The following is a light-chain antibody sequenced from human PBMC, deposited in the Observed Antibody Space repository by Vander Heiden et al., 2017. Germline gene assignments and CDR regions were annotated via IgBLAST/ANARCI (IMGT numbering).Light chain of an antibody. CDR3: LSADSSGTPYV. J-gene: IGLJ1*01. Sequence: SYELTQPPSVSVSLGPMARITCSGEALPKKYANWYQQKPGQFPVLVIYKDSERHSGIPERFSGSSSGTRVTLTISGVQAEDEADYYCLSADSSGTPYVFGTGTKVTVL. CDR2: KDS. V-gene: IGLV3-16*01. CDR1: ALPKKY.